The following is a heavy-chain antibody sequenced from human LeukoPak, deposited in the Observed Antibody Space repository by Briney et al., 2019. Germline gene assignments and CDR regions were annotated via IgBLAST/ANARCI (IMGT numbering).Heavy chain of an antibody. CDR3: ARERVTAMVPYYFDY. J-gene: IGHJ4*02. D-gene: IGHD5-18*01. CDR1: GGTFSSYA. CDR2: IIPIFGTA. Sequence: SVKVSCKASGGTFSSYAISWVRQAPGQGLEWMGGIIPIFGTANYAQKFQGRVTITTDESTSTAYMELSSLRSEDTAVYYCARERVTAMVPYYFDYWGQGTLVTVSS. V-gene: IGHV1-69*05.